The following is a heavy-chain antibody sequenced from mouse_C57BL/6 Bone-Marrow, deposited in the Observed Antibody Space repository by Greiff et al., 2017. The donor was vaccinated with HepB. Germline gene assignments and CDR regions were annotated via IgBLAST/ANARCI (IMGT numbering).Heavy chain of an antibody. CDR1: GFTFSDYY. D-gene: IGHD1-1*01. CDR3: ARDLYGSSYYYYAMDY. CDR2: INYDGSST. V-gene: IGHV5-16*01. Sequence: EVQLVESEGGLVQPGSSMKLSCTASGFTFSDYYMAWVRQVPEKGLEWVANINYDGSSTYYLDSLKSRFIILRDNAKNILYLQMSSLKSEDTATYYCARDLYGSSYYYYAMDYWGQGTSVTVSS. J-gene: IGHJ4*01.